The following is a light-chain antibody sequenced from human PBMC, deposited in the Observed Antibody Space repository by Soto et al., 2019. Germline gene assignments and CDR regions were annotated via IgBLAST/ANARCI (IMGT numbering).Light chain of an antibody. V-gene: IGKV3-20*01. CDR1: QSVSSNY. CDR3: QQYDNWPIT. CDR2: GTS. J-gene: IGKJ5*01. Sequence: EIVLTQSPATLSLSPGESATLSCRASQSVSSNYLAWYQQKPGQAPRLLMYGTSSRATGIPARFSGSGSGTEFTLTISSLEPEDFAVYYCQQYDNWPITFGQGTRLEIK.